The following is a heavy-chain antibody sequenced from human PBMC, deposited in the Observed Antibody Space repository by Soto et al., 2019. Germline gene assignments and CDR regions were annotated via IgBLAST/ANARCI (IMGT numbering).Heavy chain of an antibody. J-gene: IGHJ5*02. CDR1: GFTFSSYW. CDR2: IKQDGSEK. Sequence: EVQLVESGGGLVQPGGSLRLSCAASGFTFSSYWMSWVRQAPGKGLEWVANIKQDGSEKYYVDSVKGRFTISRDNAKNSLYLQMNSLRAEDTAVYYCARDLDDFWSGPINWFDPWGQGTLGTVSS. V-gene: IGHV3-7*01. CDR3: ARDLDDFWSGPINWFDP. D-gene: IGHD3-3*01.